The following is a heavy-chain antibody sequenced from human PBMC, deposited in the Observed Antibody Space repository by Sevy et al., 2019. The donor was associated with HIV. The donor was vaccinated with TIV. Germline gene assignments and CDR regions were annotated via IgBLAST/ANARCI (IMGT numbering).Heavy chain of an antibody. CDR2: ISYHGRNQ. J-gene: IGHJ4*02. Sequence: GGSLRLSCAASGFTFSDYDIHWVRQAPGKGLEWLAVISYHGRNQFYADSVRGRFTISRDDSKNTVYLQMNGLRPDDTAVYYCARKQFVLPFDYWGQGTLVTVSS. V-gene: IGHV3-30*04. CDR1: GFTFSDYD. D-gene: IGHD6-6*01. CDR3: ARKQFVLPFDY.